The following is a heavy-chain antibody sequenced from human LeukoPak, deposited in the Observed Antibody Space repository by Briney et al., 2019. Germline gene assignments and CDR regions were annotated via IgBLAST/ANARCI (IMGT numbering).Heavy chain of an antibody. CDR1: GVSTSGSY. V-gene: IGHV4-59*08. D-gene: IGHD3-10*01. CDR3: AGHRFASPLDS. Sequence: SETLSLTCTVSGVSTSGSYWSWIRQPPGKGLEWIGYIFHTGDSHHNPSFRSRVSISRDTSKDQISLRLTSVTAADTAVYYCAGHRFASPLDSWGQGTLVTVSS. J-gene: IGHJ4*02. CDR2: IFHTGDS.